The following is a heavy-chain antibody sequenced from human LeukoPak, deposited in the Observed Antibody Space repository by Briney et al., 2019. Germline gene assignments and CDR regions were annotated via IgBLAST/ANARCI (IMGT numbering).Heavy chain of an antibody. CDR1: GYTFTGYY. CDR2: INPNSGGT. Sequence: ASVKVSCKASGYTFTGYYMHWVRQAPGQGLEWMGWINPNSGGTNYAQKFQGRVTMTRDTSISTAYMELSRPRSDDTAVYYCARDGSGTYSFDYWGQGTLVTVSS. D-gene: IGHD1-26*01. CDR3: ARDGSGTYSFDY. V-gene: IGHV1-2*02. J-gene: IGHJ4*02.